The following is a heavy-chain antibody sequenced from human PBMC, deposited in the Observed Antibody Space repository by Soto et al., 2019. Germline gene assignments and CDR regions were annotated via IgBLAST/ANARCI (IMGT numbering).Heavy chain of an antibody. J-gene: IGHJ4*02. CDR1: GFTFTRYS. CDR3: ARESEDLTSNFDY. V-gene: IGHV3-21*06. CDR2: ISSTTNYI. Sequence: PGGSLRLSCAASGFTFTRYSMNWVRQAPGKGLEWVSSISSTTNYIYYGDSMKGRFTISRDDPKNSLYLEMNSRRAEDTAVYYCARESEDLTSNFDYWGQGTLVTVSS.